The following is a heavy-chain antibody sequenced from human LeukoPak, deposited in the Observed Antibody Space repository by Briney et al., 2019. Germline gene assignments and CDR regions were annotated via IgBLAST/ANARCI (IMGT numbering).Heavy chain of an antibody. CDR3: ARELGIAFFDY. D-gene: IGHD7-27*01. CDR1: GFSFSDYY. V-gene: IGHV3-11*01. Sequence: SGGSLRLSCAASGFSFSDYYMSWIRQAPGKGLEWVSCISSSGTTIDYADSVKGRFTISRDNAQNSLYLHLHSLRAEDTAVYYCARELGIAFFDYWGQGALVTVSS. CDR2: ISSSGTTI. J-gene: IGHJ4*02.